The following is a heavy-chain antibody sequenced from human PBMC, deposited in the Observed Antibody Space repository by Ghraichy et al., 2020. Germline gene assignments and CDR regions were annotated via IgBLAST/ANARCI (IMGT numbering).Heavy chain of an antibody. CDR2: IYHSGST. D-gene: IGHD6-13*01. CDR3: ARVGRDSSSPLEYYYYGMDV. V-gene: IGHV4-4*02. J-gene: IGHJ6*02. CDR1: GGSISSSNW. Sequence: SETLSLTCAVSGGSISSSNWWSWVRQPPGKGLEWIGEIYHSGSTNYNPSLKSRVTISVDKSKNQFSLKLSSVTAADTAVYYCARVGRDSSSPLEYYYYGMDVWGQGTTVTVSS.